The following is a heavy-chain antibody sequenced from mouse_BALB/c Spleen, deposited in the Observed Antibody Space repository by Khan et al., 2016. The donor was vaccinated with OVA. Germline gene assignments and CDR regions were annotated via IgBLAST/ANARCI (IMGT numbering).Heavy chain of an antibody. CDR3: ARRNTLVDF. J-gene: IGHJ2*01. CDR1: GYTFTSHW. V-gene: IGHV1-7*01. CDR2: INPSTGYT. D-gene: IGHD1-1*01. Sequence: QVQLKESGAELAKPGASVKMSCKASGYTFTSHWMHWVKQRPGQGLEWIGYINPSTGYTEYNQKFKDKATLTADKSSSTAYMQLSSLTSEDSAVYYCARRNTLVDFWGQGTTLTVSS.